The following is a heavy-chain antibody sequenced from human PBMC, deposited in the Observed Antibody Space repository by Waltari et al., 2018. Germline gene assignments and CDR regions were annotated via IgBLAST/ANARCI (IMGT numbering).Heavy chain of an antibody. D-gene: IGHD5-12*01. Sequence: EVKLLASGGGLVPPGGSLRLSCAASGFTFSHYAMNWVRQAPGKGLEWVSVIYRGGSIYYADSVKGRFTISRDNSNNTLYVQMNSLRVEDTAVYYCAKAPSGYDPYFDYWGQGTLVTVSS. CDR3: AKAPSGYDPYFDY. V-gene: IGHV3-23*03. J-gene: IGHJ4*02. CDR1: GFTFSHYA. CDR2: IYRGGSI.